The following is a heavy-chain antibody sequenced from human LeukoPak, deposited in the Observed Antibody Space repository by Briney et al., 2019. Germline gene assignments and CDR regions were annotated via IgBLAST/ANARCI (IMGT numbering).Heavy chain of an antibody. CDR1: GFIFSSDA. Sequence: GGSLRLSCAASGFIFSSDALSWVRQAPGKGLEWASLISGSGGRTDYADSVKGWFTISRDNSKNTLYLQMNSLKAEDTAVYYCAKHVRTSVWFFDYWGQGTLVTVSS. CDR2: ISGSGGRT. J-gene: IGHJ4*02. D-gene: IGHD6-19*01. CDR3: AKHVRTSVWFFDY. V-gene: IGHV3-23*01.